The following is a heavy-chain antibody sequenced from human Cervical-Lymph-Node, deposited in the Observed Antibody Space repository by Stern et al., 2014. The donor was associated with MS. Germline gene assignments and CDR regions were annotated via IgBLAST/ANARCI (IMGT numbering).Heavy chain of an antibody. Sequence: VQLVESGGGVIQPGGSLKLSCAASGFTFSSYAMSWVRQAPGKGLEWVSAISGSGGSTNYADTVQGRFTMPTGTSKHTLDLQLNSLRAEDTAVYSCAKSTVTSLSDYWGQGTLVTVSS. CDR2: ISGSGGST. V-gene: IGHV3-23*04. D-gene: IGHD4-17*01. J-gene: IGHJ4*02. CDR1: GFTFSSYA. CDR3: AKSTVTSLSDY.